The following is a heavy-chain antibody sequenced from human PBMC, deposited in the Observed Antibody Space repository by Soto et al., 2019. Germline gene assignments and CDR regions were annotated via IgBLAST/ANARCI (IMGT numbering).Heavy chain of an antibody. CDR3: ARGMDMAKLGY. CDR2: IHPSGNI. Sequence: PSETLSLTCTVSGASISSSGLYWHWIRQHPGKGLEWIGAIHPSGNIYYNPSLKSRITMSPDTSNNQFSLRLNSVTAADMAVYYCARGMDMAKLGYCGPGTLVTVSS. J-gene: IGHJ4*02. D-gene: IGHD2-2*03. V-gene: IGHV4-31*03. CDR1: GASISSSGLY.